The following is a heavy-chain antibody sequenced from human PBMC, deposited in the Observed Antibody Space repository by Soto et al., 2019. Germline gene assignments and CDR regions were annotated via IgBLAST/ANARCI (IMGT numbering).Heavy chain of an antibody. J-gene: IGHJ4*02. CDR3: ARHGHDYGDYGSEEVDY. D-gene: IGHD4-17*01. V-gene: IGHV4-39*01. Sequence: SETLSLTCTVSGGSISSSSYYWGWIRQPPGKGLEWIGSIYYSGSTYYNPSLKSRVTISVDTSKNQFSLKLSSVTAADTAVYYCARHGHDYGDYGSEEVDYWGQGTLVTVSS. CDR1: GGSISSSSYY. CDR2: IYYSGST.